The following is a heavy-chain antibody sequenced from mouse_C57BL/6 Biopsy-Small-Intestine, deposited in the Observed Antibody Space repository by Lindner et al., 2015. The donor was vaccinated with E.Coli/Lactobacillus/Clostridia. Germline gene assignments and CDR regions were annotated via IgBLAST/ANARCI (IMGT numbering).Heavy chain of an antibody. Sequence: VQLQESGAELMKPGASVKLSCKATGYTFTGYWIEWVKQRPGQGLEWIGVINPGSGGTNYNEKFKGKATLTADKSSSTAYMQLSSLTSEDSAVYFCARGDYYGSNYFDYWGQGTTLTVSS. J-gene: IGHJ2*01. CDR3: ARGDYYGSNYFDY. CDR2: INPGSGGT. CDR1: GYTFTGYW. V-gene: IGHV1-54*01. D-gene: IGHD1-1*01.